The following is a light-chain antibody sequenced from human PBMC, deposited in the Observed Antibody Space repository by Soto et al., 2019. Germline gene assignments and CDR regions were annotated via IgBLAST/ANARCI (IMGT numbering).Light chain of an antibody. J-gene: IGKJ4*01. CDR2: KVS. Sequence: DVVMTQSPLSLTVTLGQPASISCKSSQSLVYTDGHTYLNWFHQRPGQSPRRLIYKVSTRESGVPDRFSGGGSGTDFTLKIDRVEAEDVGVYYCMQCTHWPPTFGGGTTVEIK. CDR3: MQCTHWPPT. V-gene: IGKV2-30*01. CDR1: QSLVYTDGHTY.